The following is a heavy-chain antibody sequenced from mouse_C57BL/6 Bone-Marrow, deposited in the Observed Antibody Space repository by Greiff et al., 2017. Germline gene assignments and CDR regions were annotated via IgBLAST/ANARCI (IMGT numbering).Heavy chain of an antibody. CDR3: AGCRLRIRVRDAMDY. J-gene: IGHJ4*01. CDR1: GYTFTSYW. D-gene: IGHD3-2*02. CDR2: INPSNGGT. Sequence: QVQLQQPGTELVKPGASVKLSCKASGYTFTSYWMHWVKQRPGQGLEWIGNINPSNGGTNYNEKFKSKATLTVDKSSSTAYMQLSSLTSEDSAVYYCAGCRLRIRVRDAMDYWGQGTSVTVSS. V-gene: IGHV1-53*01.